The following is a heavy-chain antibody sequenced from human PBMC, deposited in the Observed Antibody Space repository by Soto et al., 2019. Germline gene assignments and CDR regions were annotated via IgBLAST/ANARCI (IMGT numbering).Heavy chain of an antibody. CDR1: GFTFNYYW. CDR2: IHSDGSST. Sequence: EVQLVESEGGLVQRGGSLRLSCAASGFTFNYYWMHWVRQAPGQGLVWVSHIHSDGSSTTYADSVKGRFTISRDNAKNTLYLLMNSLRAEDTAVYYCARGDKGGFDLWGQGTTVTVSS. D-gene: IGHD2-21*02. J-gene: IGHJ3*01. CDR3: ARGDKGGFDL. V-gene: IGHV3-74*01.